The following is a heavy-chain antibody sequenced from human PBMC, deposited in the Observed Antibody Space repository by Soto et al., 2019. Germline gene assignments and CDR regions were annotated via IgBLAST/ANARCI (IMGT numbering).Heavy chain of an antibody. V-gene: IGHV3-48*02. Sequence: EVQLVESGGGLVQPGGSLRLSCAASGFTFSSYSINWVRQAPGKGLEWVSYIRSSGSTIYYADSVRGRFTISRDNAKHSLYMQMNSLRDEDTAVYYCARAGYRSVDYWGHGTLVTVSS. CDR3: ARAGYRSVDY. D-gene: IGHD3-3*01. CDR1: GFTFSSYS. J-gene: IGHJ4*01. CDR2: IRSSGSTI.